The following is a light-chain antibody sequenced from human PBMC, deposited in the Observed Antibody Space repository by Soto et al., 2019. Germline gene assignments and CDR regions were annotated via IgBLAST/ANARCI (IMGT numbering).Light chain of an antibody. Sequence: VLTPSPLYLPVTPGEPASISCRSSQSLLHSNGYNYLDWYVQRPGQSPQLLIYQTSNRSSGVHDRFSGSGSGRDFTLRISRVESEDVCVYYCMQALDTAPWTFVHGTKVDIK. CDR3: MQALDTAPWT. CDR2: QTS. J-gene: IGKJ1*01. V-gene: IGKV2-28*01. CDR1: QSLLHSNGYNY.